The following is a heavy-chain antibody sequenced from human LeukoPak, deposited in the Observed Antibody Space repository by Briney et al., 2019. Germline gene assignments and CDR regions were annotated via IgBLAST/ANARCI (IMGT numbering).Heavy chain of an antibody. V-gene: IGHV1-69*06. CDR3: ARNSDLRWYYFDY. CDR1: GGTFSSYA. Sequence: ASVKVSCKASGGTFSSYAISWVRQAPGQGLEWMGGIIPIFGTANYAQKFQGRATITADKSTSTAYMELSSLRSEDTAVYYCARNSDLRWYYFDYWGQGTLVTVSS. CDR2: IIPIFGTA. J-gene: IGHJ4*02. D-gene: IGHD5-24*01.